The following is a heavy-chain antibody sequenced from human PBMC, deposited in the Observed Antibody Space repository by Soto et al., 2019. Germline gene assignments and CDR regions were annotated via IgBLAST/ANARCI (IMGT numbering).Heavy chain of an antibody. CDR3: AAAVGPYYFDY. CDR1: GGSISSGSDY. Sequence: QVQLQESGPGLVKPSQTLSLTCTVSGGSISSGSDYWSWIRQHPGKGLEWIGHVYDSGSTYYNPSLKSRLSISVDTSKKQFSLNLTSVTAADTAVYYCAAAVGPYYFDYWGQGTQVTVSS. V-gene: IGHV4-31*03. J-gene: IGHJ4*02. CDR2: VYDSGST. D-gene: IGHD6-13*01.